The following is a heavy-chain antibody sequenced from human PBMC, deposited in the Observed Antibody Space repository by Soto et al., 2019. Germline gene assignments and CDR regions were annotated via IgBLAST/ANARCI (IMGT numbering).Heavy chain of an antibody. Sequence: EVQLSESGGGLVQPGESLRLSCAASGFTFGAFAMTWVRQVPGKGPEWVSAISHSGDATYYADSVKGRFTISSDNSKNTLFLQMNSLRAEDTALYYCAKDTGLVDPMDVWGQGTMVTVSS. CDR3: AKDTGLVDPMDV. V-gene: IGHV3-23*01. J-gene: IGHJ6*02. D-gene: IGHD6-19*01. CDR1: GFTFGAFA. CDR2: ISHSGDAT.